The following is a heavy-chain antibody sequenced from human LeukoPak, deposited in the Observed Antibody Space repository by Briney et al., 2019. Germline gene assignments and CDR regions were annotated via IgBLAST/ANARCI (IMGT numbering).Heavy chain of an antibody. CDR3: ARESFQAFDI. CDR1: GGSISSGDYY. Sequence: PSQTLSLTRTVSGGSISSGDYYWSWIRQPPGKGLEYIGYIYYIGITNYNPSLKSRVTISVDTSKNQFSLELSSVTAADTAIYYCARESFQAFDIWGQGTLVTVSS. CDR2: IYYIGIT. V-gene: IGHV4-61*08. D-gene: IGHD1-26*01. J-gene: IGHJ3*02.